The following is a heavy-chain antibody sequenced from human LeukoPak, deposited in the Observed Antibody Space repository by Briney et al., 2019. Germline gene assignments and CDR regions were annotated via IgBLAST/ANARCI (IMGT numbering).Heavy chain of an antibody. CDR2: KYYSGST. J-gene: IGHJ4*02. Sequence: SETLSLTCDVSGVSINTCCYYWTWIRQPPGKGLEWIGYKYYSGSTRYNSSLRSRLTISLDSSKNQFSLRLTSVTAADTAVYYCARGRSYGFDFDAWGPGTLVIVSS. D-gene: IGHD5-18*01. CDR3: ARGRSYGFDFDA. V-gene: IGHV4-61*01. CDR1: GVSINTCCYY.